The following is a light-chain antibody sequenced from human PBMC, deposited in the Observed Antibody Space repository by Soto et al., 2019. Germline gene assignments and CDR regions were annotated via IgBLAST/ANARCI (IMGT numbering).Light chain of an antibody. CDR3: SSYTSSILYV. V-gene: IGLV2-14*01. CDR2: DVS. CDR1: SSDVGGYNY. Sequence: QSVLTQPASVSGSPGQSITISCTGTSSDVGGYNYVSWYQQHPGKAPKLMICDVSNRPSGVSNRFSGSKSGNTASLTISGLQAEDEADYYCSSYTSSILYVFGTGTKVTIL. J-gene: IGLJ1*01.